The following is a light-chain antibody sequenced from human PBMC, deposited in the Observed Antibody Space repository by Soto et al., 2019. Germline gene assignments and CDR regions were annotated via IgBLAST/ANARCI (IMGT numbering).Light chain of an antibody. V-gene: IGKV3-11*01. J-gene: IGKJ3*01. Sequence: EIVLTQSPATLSLSPGERATLSCRASQSVSSYLAWYPQKPCQAPRLLIYDASNRATGIPARFSGSGSGTDFTLTISSLEPEDFAVYYCQQRSNWLFTFGPGTKVDIK. CDR3: QQRSNWLFT. CDR2: DAS. CDR1: QSVSSY.